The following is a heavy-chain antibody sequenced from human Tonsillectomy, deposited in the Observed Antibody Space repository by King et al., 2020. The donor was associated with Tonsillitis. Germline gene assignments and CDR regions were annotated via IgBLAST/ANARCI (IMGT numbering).Heavy chain of an antibody. CDR1: GGSISSYY. CDR2: SYYSGST. CDR3: ARGGRDDYVWGSYRYIPFDY. Sequence: QLQESGPGLVKPSETLSLTCTVSGGSISSYYGSWIRQPPGKGLEWMGYSYYSGSTNYNPSLKSRVTISVETSKNQFSLKLSSVTAADTAVYYCARGGRDDYVWGSYRYIPFDYWGQGTLVTVSS. V-gene: IGHV4-59*01. J-gene: IGHJ4*02. D-gene: IGHD3-16*02.